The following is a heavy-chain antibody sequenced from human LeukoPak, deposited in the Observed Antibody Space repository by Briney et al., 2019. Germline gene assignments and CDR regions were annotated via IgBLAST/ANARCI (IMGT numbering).Heavy chain of an antibody. V-gene: IGHV1-18*01. CDR1: GYTFTSYG. D-gene: IGHD2-2*02. CDR2: ISAYNGNT. CDR3: ARTKQDIVVVPAALRGNWFDP. J-gene: IGHJ5*02. Sequence: ASVKVSCKASGYTFTSYGISWVRQAPGQGLEWMGWISAYNGNTSYAQKLQGRVTMTTDTSTSTAYMELRSLRSDDTAVYYCARTKQDIVVVPAALRGNWFDPWGQGTLVTVSS.